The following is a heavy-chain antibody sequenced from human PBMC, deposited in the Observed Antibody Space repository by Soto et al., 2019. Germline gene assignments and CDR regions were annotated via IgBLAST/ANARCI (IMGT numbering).Heavy chain of an antibody. V-gene: IGHV5-51*01. CDR3: ASQSCSSSSCYYEY. Sequence: PGESLKISCNGSGYSFSIYWIGWVRQMPGKGLEWMGTIFPGDSDTRYSPSFQGQVTISADKSISTAHLQWSSLKASDTAIYYCASQSCSSSSCYYEYWGQGTLVTVSS. CDR2: IFPGDSDT. D-gene: IGHD2-2*01. J-gene: IGHJ4*02. CDR1: GYSFSIYW.